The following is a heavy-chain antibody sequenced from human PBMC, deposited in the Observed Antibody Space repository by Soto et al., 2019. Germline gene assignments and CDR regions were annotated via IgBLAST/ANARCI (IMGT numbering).Heavy chain of an antibody. V-gene: IGHV3-48*01. CDR2: ISSSSSTI. CDR1: GFTFSSYS. CDR3: AIEDMGMTTVTTPYYYYYYTDV. Sequence: PGGSLRLSCAASGFTFSSYSMNWVRQAPGKGLEWVSYISSSSSTIYYADSVKGRFTISRDNAKNSLYLQMNSLRAEDTAVYYCAIEDMGMTTVTTPYYYYYYTDVWGKGTTVTVSS. D-gene: IGHD4-17*01. J-gene: IGHJ6*03.